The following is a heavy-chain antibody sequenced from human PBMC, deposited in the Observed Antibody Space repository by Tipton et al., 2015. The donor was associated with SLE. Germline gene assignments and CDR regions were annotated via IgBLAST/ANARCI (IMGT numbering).Heavy chain of an antibody. J-gene: IGHJ4*02. V-gene: IGHV3-11*04. CDR2: ISSGATTT. CDR3: ARPFSGSLDS. CDR1: GFTFSNYD. Sequence: SLRLSCAASGFTFSNYDMSWIRQAPGKGLEWISYISSGATTTRYAESVEGRFTISKDNAKNSVFLQMNSLRFEDTAVYYCARPFSGSLDSWGRGTLVTVST. D-gene: IGHD5-12*01.